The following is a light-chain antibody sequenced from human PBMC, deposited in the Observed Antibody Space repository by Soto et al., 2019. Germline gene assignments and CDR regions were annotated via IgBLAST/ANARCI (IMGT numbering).Light chain of an antibody. CDR3: QQYNNWPRRLT. Sequence: EIVMTQSPATLSVSPGERATLSCRASQSVSSNLAWYQQKPGQAPRLLIYGASTRATGIPARFSGSGSGTEFTLTISSLQSEDFAVYYCQQYNNWPRRLTCGGGTQVEIK. J-gene: IGKJ4*01. V-gene: IGKV3-15*01. CDR1: QSVSSN. CDR2: GAS.